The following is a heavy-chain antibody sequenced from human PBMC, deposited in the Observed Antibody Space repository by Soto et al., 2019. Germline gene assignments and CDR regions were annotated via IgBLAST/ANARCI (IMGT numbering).Heavy chain of an antibody. D-gene: IGHD6-13*01. CDR3: ARMTAIAAARGILDYYHGMDV. CDR2: IDWDDDK. CDR1: GFSLSTSGMC. V-gene: IGHV2-70*01. Sequence: GSCPTLVNPTETLTLTCSFSGFSLSTSGMCVSWIRQPPGKALEWLALIDWDDDKYYSTSLKTRLTISKDTSKNQVVLTMTNMDPVDTATYYSARMTAIAAARGILDYYHGMDVWGQGTTVTVSS. J-gene: IGHJ6*02.